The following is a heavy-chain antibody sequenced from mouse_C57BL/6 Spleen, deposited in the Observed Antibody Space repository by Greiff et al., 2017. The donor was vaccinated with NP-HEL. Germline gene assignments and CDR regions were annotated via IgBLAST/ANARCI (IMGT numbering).Heavy chain of an antibody. D-gene: IGHD2-3*01. J-gene: IGHJ2*01. CDR1: GFSLTSYG. CDR3: AKVGYYDGYYFDY. V-gene: IGHV2-5*01. CDR2: IWRGGST. Sequence: QVQLKESGPGLVQPSQSLSITCTVSGFSLTSYGVHWVRQSPGKGLEWLGVIWRGGSTDYNAAFMSRLSITKDNSKSQVFFKMNSLQADDTAIYYCAKVGYYDGYYFDYWGQGTTLTVSS.